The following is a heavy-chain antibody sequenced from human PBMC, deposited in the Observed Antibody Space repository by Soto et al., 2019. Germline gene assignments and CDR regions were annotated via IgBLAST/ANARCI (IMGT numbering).Heavy chain of an antibody. Sequence: ASVKVSCKASGYTFTSYGISWVRQAPGQGLEWMGWISAYNGNTNYAQKLQGRVTMTTDTSTSTAYMELRSLRSDDTAVYYCARDKLLQWLDKYYYYGMDVWGQGATVTVSS. CDR1: GYTFTSYG. CDR3: ARDKLLQWLDKYYYYGMDV. J-gene: IGHJ6*02. V-gene: IGHV1-18*01. D-gene: IGHD6-19*01. CDR2: ISAYNGNT.